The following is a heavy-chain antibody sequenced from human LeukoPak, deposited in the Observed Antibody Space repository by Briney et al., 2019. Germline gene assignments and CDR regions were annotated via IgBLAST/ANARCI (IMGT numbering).Heavy chain of an antibody. V-gene: IGHV3-7*01. Sequence: GGSLRLSCAASGFPLSTYWMSWVRQGPGKGLEWVASIQPDGGVRHYVDSVKGRFTISRDNAKNSLFLQMNSLRVEDTAVYYCARLFGGVTTFDYWGQGTLVTVSS. J-gene: IGHJ4*02. CDR1: GFPLSTYW. CDR3: ARLFGGVTTFDY. CDR2: IQPDGGVR. D-gene: IGHD4-17*01.